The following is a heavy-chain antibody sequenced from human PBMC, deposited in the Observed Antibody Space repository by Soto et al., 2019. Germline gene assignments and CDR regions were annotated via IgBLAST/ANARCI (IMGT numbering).Heavy chain of an antibody. J-gene: IGHJ6*02. CDR3: ARYPYYYDSSGYKYYYYYYGMDV. Sequence: SETLSLTCTVSGGSISSSRYYWGWIRQPPGKGLEWIGSIYYSGSTYYNPSLKSPVTISVDTSKNQFSLKLSSVTAADTAVYYCARYPYYYDSSGYKYYYYYYGMDVWGQGTTVTVSS. D-gene: IGHD3-22*01. CDR2: IYYSGST. CDR1: GGSISSSRYY. V-gene: IGHV4-39*07.